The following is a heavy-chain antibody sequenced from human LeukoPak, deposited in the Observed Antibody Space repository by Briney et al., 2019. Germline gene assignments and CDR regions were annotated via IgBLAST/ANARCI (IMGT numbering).Heavy chain of an antibody. CDR2: IESKTDGGTT. J-gene: IGHJ4*02. CDR1: GFTFSNAW. Sequence: GGSLRLSCAASGFTFSNAWMSWVRQAPGKGLEWVGRIESKTDGGTTDYAAPVKGRFTISRDDSKNTLYLQMNSLKTEDTAVYYCTIDDAGVAPEYWGQGTLVTVSS. V-gene: IGHV3-15*04. D-gene: IGHD5-12*01. CDR3: TIDDAGVAPEY.